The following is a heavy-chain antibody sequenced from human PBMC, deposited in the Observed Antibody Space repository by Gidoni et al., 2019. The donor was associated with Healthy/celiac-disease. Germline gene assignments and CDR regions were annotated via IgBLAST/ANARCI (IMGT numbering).Heavy chain of an antibody. CDR2: ISWNSGII. CDR3: AKATSVEAAADY. J-gene: IGHJ4*02. Sequence: EVQLVESGGGLVQPGRSLRISCAASGFTFDDYAMHWVRPAPGKGLEWGSGISWNSGIIGYADSVKGRFTISRDNANNSLYLQMNSLRAEDTALYYCAKATSVEAAADYWGQGTLVTVSS. D-gene: IGHD6-13*01. V-gene: IGHV3-9*01. CDR1: GFTFDDYA.